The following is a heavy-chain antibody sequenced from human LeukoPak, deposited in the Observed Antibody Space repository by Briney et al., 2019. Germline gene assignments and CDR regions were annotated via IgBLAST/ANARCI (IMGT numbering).Heavy chain of an antibody. CDR1: GFTFSDYY. J-gene: IGHJ2*01. D-gene: IGHD3-10*01. CDR3: ARIPAWLGAFGYFDV. CDR2: IRSGVTTI. Sequence: GGSLRLSCAASGFTFSDYYMTWIRQAPGKGLEWVSYIRSGVTTIYYADSVKGRFTISRDNAKNSLYLQMNSLRAEDTAVYFCARIPAWLGAFGYFDVWGRGTLVTVSS. V-gene: IGHV3-11*01.